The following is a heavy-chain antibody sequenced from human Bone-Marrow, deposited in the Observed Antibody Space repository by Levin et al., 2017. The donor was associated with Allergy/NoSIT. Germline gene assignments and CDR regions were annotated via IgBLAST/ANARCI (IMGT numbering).Heavy chain of an antibody. CDR2: IYSVGST. CDR3: ARNVPVTDLGY. Sequence: GGSLRPSCAASGFTVNNNYMTWVRQAPGKGLEWVSLIYSVGSTYYADSVKGRFTISRDSSKNTVYLQMNNLRAEDTAVYYCARNVPVTDLGYWGQGTLVTVSS. J-gene: IGHJ4*02. D-gene: IGHD3-10*02. CDR1: GFTVNNNY. V-gene: IGHV3-53*01.